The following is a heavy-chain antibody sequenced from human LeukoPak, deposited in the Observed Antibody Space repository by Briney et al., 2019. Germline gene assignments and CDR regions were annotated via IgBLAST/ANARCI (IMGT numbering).Heavy chain of an antibody. V-gene: IGHV3-23*01. J-gene: IGHJ4*02. D-gene: IGHD3-10*01. CDR3: AKTSYYDSGKGRSFDY. CDR2: ISSSGGNT. CDR1: GFTFINYA. Sequence: PGGSLRLSCEASGFTFINYAMTWVRQAPGKGLEWGSRISSSGGNTYYADSVKGRFTISRDYSKNTLYLQMNSLRAEDTAVYYCAKTSYYDSGKGRSFDYWGQGTLVTVSS.